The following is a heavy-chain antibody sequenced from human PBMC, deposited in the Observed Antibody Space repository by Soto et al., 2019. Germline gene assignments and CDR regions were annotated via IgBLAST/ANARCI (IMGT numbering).Heavy chain of an antibody. V-gene: IGHV3-33*01. J-gene: IGHJ6*02. Sequence: GGSLRLSCAASGFTFSSYGMHWVRQAPGKGLEWVAVIWYDGSNKYYADSVKGRFTISRDNSKNTLYLQMNSLRAEDTAVYYCARGRKSYYYDSSGYLDVWGQGTTVTVSS. D-gene: IGHD3-22*01. CDR3: ARGRKSYYYDSSGYLDV. CDR2: IWYDGSNK. CDR1: GFTFSSYG.